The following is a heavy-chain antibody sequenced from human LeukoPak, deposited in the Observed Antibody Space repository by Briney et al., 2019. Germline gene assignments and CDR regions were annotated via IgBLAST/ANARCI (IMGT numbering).Heavy chain of an antibody. V-gene: IGHV4-39*07. CDR3: ARDNDSSGYYPYYYYGMDV. J-gene: IGHJ6*02. D-gene: IGHD3-22*01. CDR1: GGSISSSSYY. CDR2: IYYSGST. Sequence: SETLSLTCTVSGGSISSSSYYWGWIRQPPGKGLEWIGSIYYSGSTYYNPSLKSRVTISVDTSKNQFSLKLSSVTAADTAVYYCARDNDSSGYYPYYYYGMDVWGQGTTVTVSS.